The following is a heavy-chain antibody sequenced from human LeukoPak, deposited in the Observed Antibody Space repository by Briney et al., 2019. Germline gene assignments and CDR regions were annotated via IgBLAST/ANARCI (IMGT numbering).Heavy chain of an antibody. J-gene: IGHJ4*02. D-gene: IGHD2-2*01. Sequence: GGSLRLSCAASGITFSYYWMSWVRQAPGTGLEWVANIKQDGTVQYYLASVRGRFTISRDNGKNSLFLQMNKLRADDTAVYYCARASSRGGYCKSTSCSYFFDSWGQGTLVTVSS. CDR3: ARASSRGGYCKSTSCSYFFDS. CDR2: IKQDGTVQ. CDR1: GITFSYYW. V-gene: IGHV3-7*01.